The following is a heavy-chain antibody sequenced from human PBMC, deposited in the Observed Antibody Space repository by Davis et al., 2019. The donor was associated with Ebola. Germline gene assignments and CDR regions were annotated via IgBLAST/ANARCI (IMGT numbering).Heavy chain of an antibody. CDR3: ARTPPGGGDSYGMDV. CDR2: ISAYNGNT. V-gene: IGHV1-18*01. Sequence: ASVKVSCKASGYTFTSYGISWVRQAPGQGLEWMGWISAYNGNTNYAQKLQGRVTMTTDTSTSTAYMELRSLRSDDTAVYYCARTPPGGGDSYGMDVWGKGTTVTVSS. D-gene: IGHD2-15*01. CDR1: GYTFTSYG. J-gene: IGHJ6*04.